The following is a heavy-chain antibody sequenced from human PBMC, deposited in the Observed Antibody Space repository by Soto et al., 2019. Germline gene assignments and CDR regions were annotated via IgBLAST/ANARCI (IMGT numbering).Heavy chain of an antibody. D-gene: IGHD2-8*02. V-gene: IGHV3-48*02. CDR3: ATDWCLVNRWCRWFDP. CDR2: ISSSSSNI. CDR1: GFTLSSYA. Sequence: PGGSLRFSCAASGFTLSSYAMNWVRQAPGKGLEWVSYISSSSSNIQYAGSVKGRFTISRDNAKNSLYLQMNSLRDDDTAVDFCATDWCLVNRWCRWFDPWGQGTLVTVSS. J-gene: IGHJ5*02.